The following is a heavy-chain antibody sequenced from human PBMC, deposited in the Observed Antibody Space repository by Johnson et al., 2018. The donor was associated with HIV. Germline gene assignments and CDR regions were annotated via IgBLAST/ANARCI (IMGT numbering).Heavy chain of an antibody. D-gene: IGHD3-22*01. CDR3: ARDLPSSGPDNGDAFDI. V-gene: IGHV3-15*01. J-gene: IGHJ3*02. CDR1: GFTFSNAW. CDR2: IKSKTDGGTT. Sequence: EVHLVESGGGLVKPGGSLRLSCAASGFTFSNAWMSWVRQAPGKGLEWVGRIKSKTDGGTTDYAAPVKGRFTISRDNSKNTLYLQMNSLRAEDTAVYYCARDLPSSGPDNGDAFDIWGQGTMVTVSS.